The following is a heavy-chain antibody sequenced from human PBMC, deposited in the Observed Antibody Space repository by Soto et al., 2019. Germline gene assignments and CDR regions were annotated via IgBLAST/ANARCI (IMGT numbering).Heavy chain of an antibody. CDR1: GGAIGSHY. CDR2: IYSSGST. V-gene: IGHV4-4*07. J-gene: IGHJ5*02. Sequence: SETLSLTCTLSGGAIGSHYWTWIRQPAGKGLEWIGRIYSSGSTQYNPSLQSRVTMSLDTSKNQFSLRLESMTAADTAVYYCARGQRFSDWFDPWGQGTLVTVSS. D-gene: IGHD3-3*01. CDR3: ARGQRFSDWFDP.